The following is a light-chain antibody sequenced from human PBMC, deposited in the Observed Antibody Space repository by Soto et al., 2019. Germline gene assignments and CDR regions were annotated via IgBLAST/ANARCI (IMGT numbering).Light chain of an antibody. Sequence: DIRMTQSPSTLSASVGDRVTITCRASQSISSWLAWHQQKPGRAPKLLIYQASTLGSGVQSRFSGSGSGTEFTLSISSLQPDDFATYYCQHYNTYSWTFGQGTKVEIK. V-gene: IGKV1-5*03. CDR2: QAS. J-gene: IGKJ1*01. CDR1: QSISSW. CDR3: QHYNTYSWT.